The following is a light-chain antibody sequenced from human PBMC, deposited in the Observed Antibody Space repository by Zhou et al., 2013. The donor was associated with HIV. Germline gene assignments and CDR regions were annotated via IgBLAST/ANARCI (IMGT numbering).Light chain of an antibody. CDR3: QQYENFAT. J-gene: IGKJ4*01. V-gene: IGKV1-39*01. CDR1: QSISSY. Sequence: DIQMTQSPSSLSASEGDRVTITCRASQSISSYLNWYQQKPGKAPKLLIYAASSFQSGVPSRFSGSGSGTDFTLTISSLQPEDIATYFCQQYENFATFGGGTKVEIK. CDR2: AAS.